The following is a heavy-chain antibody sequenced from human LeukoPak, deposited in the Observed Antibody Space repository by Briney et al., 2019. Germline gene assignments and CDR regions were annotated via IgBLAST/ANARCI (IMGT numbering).Heavy chain of an antibody. Sequence: SVNPSCTASGYSFTDYYIHWVRPAPGQGLGWVGWINPIKGGTNYTQKFQGRVTMTRDASSSTAYMELSGLRSHDTAVYYCARVTIRIAVVGTFDYWGQGTLVSVSS. J-gene: IGHJ4*02. CDR3: ARVTIRIAVVGTFDY. V-gene: IGHV1-2*02. CDR2: INPIKGGT. CDR1: GYSFTDYY. D-gene: IGHD6-19*01.